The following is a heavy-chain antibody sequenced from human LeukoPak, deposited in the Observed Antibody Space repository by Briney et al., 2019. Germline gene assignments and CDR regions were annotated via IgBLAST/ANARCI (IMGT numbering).Heavy chain of an antibody. Sequence: GGSLRLSCAASGFTFSNYSMNWVRQAPGKGLEWVSSISSSSSYIYYADSVKGRFTISSDNAKNTLYLQMNSLRAEDTAVYYCARGLSGYSSSLGYWGQGTLVTVSS. D-gene: IGHD6-6*01. J-gene: IGHJ4*02. CDR2: ISSSSSYI. CDR1: GFTFSNYS. V-gene: IGHV3-21*01. CDR3: ARGLSGYSSSLGY.